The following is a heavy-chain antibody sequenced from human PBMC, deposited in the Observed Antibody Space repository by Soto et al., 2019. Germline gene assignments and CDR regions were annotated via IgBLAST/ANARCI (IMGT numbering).Heavy chain of an antibody. CDR1: GGTFSSYR. Sequence: SVKVSCKASGGTFSSYRFNWVRQARGQGLEWLGGIVPIYRTADYAQKFQGRVTITAGESTRTVYMELSSLKSQDTALYYCARDSGAKLSSSWGQGTLVTVSS. J-gene: IGHJ4*02. CDR2: IVPIYRTA. V-gene: IGHV1-69*13. CDR3: ARDSGAKLSSS. D-gene: IGHD6-13*01.